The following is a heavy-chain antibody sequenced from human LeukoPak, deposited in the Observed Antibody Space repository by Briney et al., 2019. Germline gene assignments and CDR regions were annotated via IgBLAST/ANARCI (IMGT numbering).Heavy chain of an antibody. J-gene: IGHJ4*02. CDR3: ARDYQGGYGDKTVDY. V-gene: IGHV1-2*02. CDR2: INPNSGGS. CDR1: GYTFTGYY. D-gene: IGHD5-18*01. Sequence: GASVKVSCKASGYTFTGYYIHWVRQAPGQGLEWMGWINPNSGGSKYAQKFQGRVTMTRDTSISTAYMELSRLRYDDTAVYYCARDYQGGYGDKTVDYWGQGTLVTVSS.